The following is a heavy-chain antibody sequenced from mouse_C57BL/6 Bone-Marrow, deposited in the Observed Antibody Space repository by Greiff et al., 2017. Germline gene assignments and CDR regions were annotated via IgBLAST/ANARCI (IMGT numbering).Heavy chain of an antibody. D-gene: IGHD2-4*01. J-gene: IGHJ4*01. CDR1: GYTFPSYW. CDR2: IDPSDSYT. V-gene: IGHV1-69*01. Sequence: QVQLQQPGAELVMPGASVKLSCKASGYTFPSYWMHWVKKRPGQGLEWIGEIDPSDSYTNYNPKLKGKSTLTVDKSSSTAYMQLSSLTSEDSAVYYCARRGIYYDYDDAMDYWDQGTSVTVSS. CDR3: ARRGIYYDYDDAMDY.